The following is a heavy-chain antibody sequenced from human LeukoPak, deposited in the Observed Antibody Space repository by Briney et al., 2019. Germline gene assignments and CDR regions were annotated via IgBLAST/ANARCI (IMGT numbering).Heavy chain of an antibody. Sequence: GASVKVSCKASGYTFTSYGISWVRQAPGQGLEWMGWISAYNGKTNYAQKLQGRVTMTTDTSTSTAYMELRSLRSDDTAVYYCARDQLPDIVVVLNYYYGMDVWGQGTTVTVSS. D-gene: IGHD2-2*01. CDR1: GYTFTSYG. CDR2: ISAYNGKT. CDR3: ARDQLPDIVVVLNYYYGMDV. V-gene: IGHV1-18*01. J-gene: IGHJ6*02.